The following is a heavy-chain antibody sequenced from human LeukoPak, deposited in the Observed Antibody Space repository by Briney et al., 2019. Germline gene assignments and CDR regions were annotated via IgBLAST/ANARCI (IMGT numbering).Heavy chain of an antibody. CDR1: GFTFSSYA. V-gene: IGHV3-23*01. Sequence: GGSLRLSCAASGFTFSSYAMSWVRQAPGKGLEWVSAISGSGGSTYYAASVKGRLTISRDNSKNTLYLQMNSLRAEDTGVYYCAKDLVSGMVRGVTFDYWGQGTLVTVSS. J-gene: IGHJ4*02. CDR3: AKDLVSGMVRGVTFDY. D-gene: IGHD3-10*01. CDR2: ISGSGGST.